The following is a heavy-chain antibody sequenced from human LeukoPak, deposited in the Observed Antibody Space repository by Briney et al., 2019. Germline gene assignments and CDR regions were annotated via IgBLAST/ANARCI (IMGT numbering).Heavy chain of an antibody. J-gene: IGHJ4*02. D-gene: IGHD1-26*01. CDR1: GDTLTKLS. CDR2: FDSEADKT. Sequence: ASVKVSCKVSGDTLTKLSMHWVRQVPGKGLEWIGDFDSEADKTGYARRLKGRVTMTEDTSTDTAYMELSSLTSEDTAVYFCATTIVPGVTLYFDLWGQGTPVTVS. V-gene: IGHV1-24*01. CDR3: ATTIVPGVTLYFDL.